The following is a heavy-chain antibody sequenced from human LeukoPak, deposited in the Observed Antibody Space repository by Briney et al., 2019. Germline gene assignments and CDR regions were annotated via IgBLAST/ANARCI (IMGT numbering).Heavy chain of an antibody. D-gene: IGHD1-26*01. V-gene: IGHV1-3*01. J-gene: IGHJ4*02. Sequence: ASVKVSCKASGYTFTSYAMHWVRQAPGQRLEWMGWINASNGNTKYSQKFQGRVTITRDTSASTAYMELSSLRSEDTAVYYCATGWELLFDYWGQGTLVTVSS. CDR1: GYTFTSYA. CDR3: ATGWELLFDY. CDR2: INASNGNT.